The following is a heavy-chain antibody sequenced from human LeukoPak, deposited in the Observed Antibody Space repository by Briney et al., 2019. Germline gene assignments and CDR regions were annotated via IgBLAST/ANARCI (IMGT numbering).Heavy chain of an antibody. D-gene: IGHD5-18*01. V-gene: IGHV1-2*02. Sequence: ASVKVSCKASGYTFTGYYMHWVRQAPGQGLEWMGWINPNSGGTNYAQKFQGRVTMTRDTSISTAYMGLSSLRSEDMAVYYCARGWATAMVAFDYWGQGTLVTVSS. CDR1: GYTFTGYY. CDR3: ARGWATAMVAFDY. J-gene: IGHJ4*02. CDR2: INPNSGGT.